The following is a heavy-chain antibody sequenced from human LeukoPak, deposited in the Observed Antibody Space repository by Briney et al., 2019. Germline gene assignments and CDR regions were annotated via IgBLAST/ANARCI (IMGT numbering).Heavy chain of an antibody. Sequence: SETLSLTCTVSGGSFSSSSYYWGWIRQPPGKGLEWIGSIYYSGSTYYNPSLKSRVTISVDTSKYQFSLKLSSVTDADTAVYYCARGVDEGWLQFGWFDPWGQGTLVTVSS. D-gene: IGHD5-24*01. CDR1: GGSFSSSSYY. CDR3: ARGVDEGWLQFGWFDP. CDR2: IYYSGST. J-gene: IGHJ5*02. V-gene: IGHV4-39*07.